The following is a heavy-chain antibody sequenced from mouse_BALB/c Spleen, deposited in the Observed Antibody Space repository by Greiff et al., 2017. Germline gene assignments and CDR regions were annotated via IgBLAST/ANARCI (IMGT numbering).Heavy chain of an antibody. D-gene: IGHD2-3*01. Sequence: EVKLVESGGGLVQPGGSLKLSCAASGFTFSSYGMSWVRQTPDKRLELVATINSNGGSTYYPDSVKGRFTISRDNAKNTLYLQMSSLKSEDTAMYYCARDKYDALLYWYFDVWGAGTTVTVSS. J-gene: IGHJ1*01. V-gene: IGHV5-6-3*01. CDR2: INSNGGST. CDR3: ARDKYDALLYWYFDV. CDR1: GFTFSSYG.